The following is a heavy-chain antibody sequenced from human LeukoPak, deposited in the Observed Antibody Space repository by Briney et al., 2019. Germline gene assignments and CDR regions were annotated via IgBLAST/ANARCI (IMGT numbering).Heavy chain of an antibody. V-gene: IGHV4-39*01. CDR2: IYYSGST. D-gene: IGHD2-15*01. J-gene: IGHJ4*02. CDR1: GGSISSSSYY. Sequence: TPSETLSLTCTVSGGSISSSSYYWGWIRQPPGKGLEWIGSIYYSGSTYYNPSLKSRVTISVDTSKNQFSLKLSSVTAADTAVYYCVRQSGGSRYWGQGTLVTVSS. CDR3: VRQSGGSRY.